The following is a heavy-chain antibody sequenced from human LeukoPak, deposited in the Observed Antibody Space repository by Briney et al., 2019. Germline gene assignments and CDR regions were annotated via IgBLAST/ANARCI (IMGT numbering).Heavy chain of an antibody. D-gene: IGHD4-23*01. J-gene: IGHJ1*01. CDR3: ARDKAVTTEVTQHFQH. CDR1: GYIFTGNY. CDR2: ISAYNGYT. Sequence: ASVKVSCSSSGYIFTGNYIHWVRQAPGQGLEWMGWISAYNGYTDYAQKFQFRVTMTTDTSTSTAYMELRSLRSDDTAVYYCARDKAVTTEVTQHFQHWGQGTLVTVSS. V-gene: IGHV1-18*04.